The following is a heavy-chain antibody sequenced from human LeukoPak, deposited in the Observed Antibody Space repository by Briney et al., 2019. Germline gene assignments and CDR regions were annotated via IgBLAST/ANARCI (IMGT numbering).Heavy chain of an antibody. D-gene: IGHD2-2*01. CDR1: GYTFTGYY. J-gene: IGHJ4*02. CDR2: ISAYNGNT. V-gene: IGHV1-18*04. CDR3: ARTVVVVPAAMGSYYFDY. Sequence: GASVKVSCKASGYTFTGYYMHWVRQAPGQGLEWMGWISAYNGNTNYAQKLQGRVTMTTDTSTSTAYMELRSLRSDDTAVYYCARTVVVVPAAMGSYYFDYWGQGTLVTVSS.